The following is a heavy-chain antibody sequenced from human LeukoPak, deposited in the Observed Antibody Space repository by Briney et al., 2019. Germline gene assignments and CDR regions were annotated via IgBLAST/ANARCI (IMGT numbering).Heavy chain of an antibody. CDR2: ISSSSSYI. J-gene: IGHJ4*02. V-gene: IGHV3-21*01. D-gene: IGHD3-10*02. CDR3: ARGTMFPYYFDY. CDR1: GFKFSSYS. Sequence: GGSLRLSCAASGFKFSSYSMKWVRQAPGKGLEWVSFISSSSSYIYYADSLKGRFTISRDNAKNSLYLQMNSLRAEDTTVYYCARGTMFPYYFDYWGQGTLVTVSS.